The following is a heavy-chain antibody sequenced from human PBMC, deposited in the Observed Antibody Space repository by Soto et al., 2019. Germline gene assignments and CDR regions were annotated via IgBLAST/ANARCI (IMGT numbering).Heavy chain of an antibody. J-gene: IGHJ4*02. Sequence: QVQLVQSGAEVRKPGASVKVSCKSSGFTFTGYYMHWVREAPGQVLEWLGWINPNSGGTTDAQKCEGRVSRSWGTSIRTAQTGLSRPTSAATTFYYCGTSAGYTGCSPSPLDNWGQGTLVTVSS. D-gene: IGHD5-18*01. V-gene: IGHV1-2*02. CDR1: GFTFTGYY. CDR2: INPNSGGT. CDR3: GTSAGYTGCSPSPLDN.